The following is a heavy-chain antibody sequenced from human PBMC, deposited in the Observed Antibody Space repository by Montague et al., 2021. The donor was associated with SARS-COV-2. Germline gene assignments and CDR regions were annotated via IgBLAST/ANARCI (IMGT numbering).Heavy chain of an antibody. CDR2: INQSGST. V-gene: IGHV4-34*01. D-gene: IGHD3-22*01. CDR3: ARVAGGYYHDSSAYFDY. J-gene: IGHJ4*02. Sequence: SDTLSLTCAVYGGSFSGYYWSWIRQPPGKGLEWIGEINQSGSTNYNPSLKSRVTLSVDTSKKQFSLKLSSLTAADTAVYYCARVAGGYYHDSSAYFDYWGQGSLVTVSS. CDR1: GGSFSGYY.